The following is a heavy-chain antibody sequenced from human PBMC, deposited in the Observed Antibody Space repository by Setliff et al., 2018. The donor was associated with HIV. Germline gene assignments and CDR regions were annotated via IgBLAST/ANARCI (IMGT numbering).Heavy chain of an antibody. Sequence: SVKVSCKASGGTSNKYAINWVRQAPGQGLEWMGQFIPVLDITNYAQKFQGRVTITADASSNTMYMELSGLRSGDTAVYYCAGPRGDEAFDIWGQGTMVTVSS. J-gene: IGHJ3*02. D-gene: IGHD3-10*01. CDR1: GGTSNKYA. V-gene: IGHV1-69*10. CDR3: AGPRGDEAFDI. CDR2: FIPVLDIT.